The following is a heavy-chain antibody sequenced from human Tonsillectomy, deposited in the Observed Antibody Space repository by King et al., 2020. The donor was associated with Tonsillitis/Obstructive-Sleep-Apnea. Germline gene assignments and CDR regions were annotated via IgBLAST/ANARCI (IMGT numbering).Heavy chain of an antibody. Sequence: VQLVESGAEVKKPGASVKVSCKASGYTFTSYDITWVRQAPGQGLEWMGWSRPNNGDTNYAQKLQGRDTMTSDTSTNTAYMELRSLRSDDTAVYYCARDYYDSSGYYHGYFQHWGQGTLVTVSS. CDR2: SRPNNGDT. CDR3: ARDYYDSSGYYHGYFQH. J-gene: IGHJ1*01. CDR1: GYTFTSYD. V-gene: IGHV1-18*01. D-gene: IGHD3-22*01.